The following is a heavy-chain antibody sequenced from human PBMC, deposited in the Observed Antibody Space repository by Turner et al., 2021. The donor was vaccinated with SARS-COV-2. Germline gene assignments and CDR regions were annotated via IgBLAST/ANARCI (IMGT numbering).Heavy chain of an antibody. J-gene: IGHJ4*02. CDR2: IKQDGSEK. CDR3: ARLHTSSWYLDY. D-gene: IGHD6-13*01. V-gene: IGHV3-7*03. CDR1: GFTFSSYW. Sequence: EVQLVESGGGLVQPGGSLRLSCAASGFTFSSYWMSWVRQAPGKGVEWVANIKQDGSEKYYMDSVKGRFTISRDNAKNSLYLQMNSLRAEDTAVYYCARLHTSSWYLDYWGQGTLVTVSS.